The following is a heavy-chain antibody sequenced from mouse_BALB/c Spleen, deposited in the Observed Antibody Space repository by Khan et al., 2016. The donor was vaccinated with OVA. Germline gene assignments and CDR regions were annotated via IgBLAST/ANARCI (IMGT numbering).Heavy chain of an antibody. CDR2: INPTSGYT. V-gene: IGHV1-7*01. CDR3: TSDVIDY. Sequence: VQLQESGAELAKPGASVKMSCKASGYTFTTYWMHWVKQRPGQGLEWIGYINPTSGYTYYNEKFKDRATLSADNSSNTAYMKLSSQTSEDSAVYYCTSDVIDYWGQGTTLTVSA. CDR1: GYTFTTYW. J-gene: IGHJ2*01.